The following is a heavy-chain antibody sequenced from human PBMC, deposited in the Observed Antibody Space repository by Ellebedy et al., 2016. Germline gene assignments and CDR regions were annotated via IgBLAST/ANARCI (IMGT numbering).Heavy chain of an antibody. CDR3: AKDQEVVDMGPDYYYGMDV. CDR2: IRSKAYGGTT. CDR1: GFTFGDYA. J-gene: IGHJ6*02. Sequence: GESLKISXTASGFTFGDYAMSWFRQAPGKGLEWVGFIRSKAYGGTTEYAASVKGRFTISRDDSKSIAYLQMNSLRAEDTAVYYCAKDQEVVDMGPDYYYGMDVWGQGTTVTVSS. D-gene: IGHD5-12*01. V-gene: IGHV3-49*03.